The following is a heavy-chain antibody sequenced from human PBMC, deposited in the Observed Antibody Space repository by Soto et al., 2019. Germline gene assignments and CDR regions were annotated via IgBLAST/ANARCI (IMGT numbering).Heavy chain of an antibody. CDR3: AASIFYYGMDV. CDR1: GYTFTNYC. J-gene: IGHJ6*02. CDR2: IYPGDSDT. Sequence: VESLTISCQVSGYTFTNYCIGWVLQMPGKGLEWMGIIYPGDSDTKYNPSFQGQVTISADKSITTTYLRWTSLKASDTAIYYCAASIFYYGMDVWGQGTTVTVSS. V-gene: IGHV5-51*01.